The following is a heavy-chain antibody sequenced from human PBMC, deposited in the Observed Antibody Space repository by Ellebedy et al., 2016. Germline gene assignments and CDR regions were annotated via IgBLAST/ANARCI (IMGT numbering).Heavy chain of an antibody. CDR3: ARGDYGGKSPGRA. V-gene: IGHV1-46*01. Sequence: ASVKVSCXASGYTLTSYYMNWVRQAPGRGIEWLGIINPSGGNTNYAQKFQGRVSMATDTSTTTVYMELSSLRSEDTALYYCARGDYGGKSPGRAWGQGTLVTVSS. CDR1: GYTLTSYY. J-gene: IGHJ5*02. D-gene: IGHD4-23*01. CDR2: INPSGGNT.